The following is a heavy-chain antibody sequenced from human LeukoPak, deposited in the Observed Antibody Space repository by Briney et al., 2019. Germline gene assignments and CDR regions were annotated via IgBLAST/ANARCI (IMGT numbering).Heavy chain of an antibody. D-gene: IGHD1-26*01. V-gene: IGHV3-66*02. J-gene: IGHJ4*02. CDR1: GLTVSSNY. CDR2: LYSGGTS. Sequence: PGGSLRLSCAASGLTVSSNYMTWVRQAPGKGLEWVSLLYSGGTSYYADSLKGRLTISRDISKNTVYLQMNSLRPEDTAVDYCASGTHPCYFLEFWGQGTLVTVSS. CDR3: ASGTHPCYFLEF.